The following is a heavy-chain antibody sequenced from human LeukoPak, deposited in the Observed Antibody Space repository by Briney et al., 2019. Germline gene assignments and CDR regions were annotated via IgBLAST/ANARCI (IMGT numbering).Heavy chain of an antibody. D-gene: IGHD5-12*01. V-gene: IGHV3-23*01. J-gene: IGHJ4*02. CDR1: GFTSSNFA. CDR3: AKDLRGYDMDFDY. CDR2: ISGSGIST. Sequence: GGSLRLSCAASGFTSSNFAMSWVRQAPGKGLEWVSSISGSGISTYYADSLKGRFTISRDNFKNTLFLQLNSLRAEDTAVYYCAKDLRGYDMDFDYWGQGTLVTVSS.